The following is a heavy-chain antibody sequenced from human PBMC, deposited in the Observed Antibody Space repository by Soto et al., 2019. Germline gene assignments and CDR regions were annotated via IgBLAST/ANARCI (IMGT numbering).Heavy chain of an antibody. V-gene: IGHV3-23*01. Sequence: GGSLGLGCAACGVIVCNYAMVWVRQTPGKGLDWVSTIYAGGGTTHYAESVKGRFTISRDNSNNRLYLQLNNLRAEDTAVYFCAKDLIRGDGYVDFDYWGQGTLVTVSS. D-gene: IGHD3-10*01. CDR2: IYAGGGTT. J-gene: IGHJ4*02. CDR3: AKDLIRGDGYVDFDY. CDR1: GVIVCNYA.